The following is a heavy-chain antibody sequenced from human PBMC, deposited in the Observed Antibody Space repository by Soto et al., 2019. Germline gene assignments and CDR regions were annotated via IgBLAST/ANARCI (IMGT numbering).Heavy chain of an antibody. CDR1: GGSISSSSYY. CDR3: ARDLITGTTVFWFAP. D-gene: IGHD1-7*01. J-gene: IGHJ5*02. CDR2: IYYSGST. Sequence: QLQLQESGPGLVKPSETLSLTCTVSGGSISSSSYYWGWIRQPPGKGLEWIGSIYYSGSTYYNPSLKSRVTISVDTSKNQFSLKLSSVTAADTAVHYCARDLITGTTVFWFAPWGQGTLVTVSS. V-gene: IGHV4-39*02.